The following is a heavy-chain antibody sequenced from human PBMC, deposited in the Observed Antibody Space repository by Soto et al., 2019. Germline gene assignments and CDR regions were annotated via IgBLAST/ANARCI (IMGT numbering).Heavy chain of an antibody. V-gene: IGHV4-30-2*01. J-gene: IGHJ5*02. D-gene: IGHD1-1*01. CDR1: GGSISSGGYS. Sequence: TLSLTGAVSGGSISSGGYSWSWIRQPPGKGLEWIGYIYHSGSTYYNPSLKSRVTISVDRSKNQFSLKLSSVTAADTAVYYCARALQSYNWFDPWGQGTLVTVSS. CDR2: IYHSGST. CDR3: ARALQSYNWFDP.